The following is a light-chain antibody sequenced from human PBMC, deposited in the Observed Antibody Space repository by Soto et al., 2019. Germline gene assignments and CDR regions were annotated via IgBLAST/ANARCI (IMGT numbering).Light chain of an antibody. J-gene: IGLJ1*01. CDR1: SSDVGGYNY. Sequence: QSALTQPASVSGSPGQSITISCTGTSSDVGGYNYVSWYQQHPGKAPKLMIYDVSNRPSGVSNRFSGSKSGNTASLTISGLQAEDEAEDYCSSYTSSSTPLYVFGTGTKLTVL. CDR3: SSYTSSSTPLYV. V-gene: IGLV2-14*01. CDR2: DVS.